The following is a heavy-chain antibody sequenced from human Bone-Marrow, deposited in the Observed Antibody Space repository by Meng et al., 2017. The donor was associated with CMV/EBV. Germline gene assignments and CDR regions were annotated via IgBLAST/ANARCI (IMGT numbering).Heavy chain of an antibody. Sequence: GSFSGYYWSGIRQPTGKGLEWIGEINHSGSTNYNPSLKSRVTISVDTSKNQFSLKLSSVTAADTAVYYCARMRRGIFGVVKNNWFDPWGQGTLVTVSS. CDR1: GSFSGYY. V-gene: IGHV4-34*01. J-gene: IGHJ5*02. D-gene: IGHD3-3*01. CDR2: INHSGST. CDR3: ARMRRGIFGVVKNNWFDP.